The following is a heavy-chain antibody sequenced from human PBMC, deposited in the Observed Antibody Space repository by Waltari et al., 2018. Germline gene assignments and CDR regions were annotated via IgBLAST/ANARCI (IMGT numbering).Heavy chain of an antibody. J-gene: IGHJ4*02. CDR3: ARGTSSSWAYYFDY. V-gene: IGHV4-38-2*01. CDR2: IHHSGST. CDR1: GYSISSGYY. Sequence: QVQLQESGPGLVKPSETLSLTCAVSGYSISSGYYWGWIRQPPGKGLEWIGSIHHSGSTYYNPSLKSRVTISVDTSKNQFSLKLSSVTAADTAVYYCARGTSSSWAYYFDYWGQGTLVTVSS. D-gene: IGHD6-13*01.